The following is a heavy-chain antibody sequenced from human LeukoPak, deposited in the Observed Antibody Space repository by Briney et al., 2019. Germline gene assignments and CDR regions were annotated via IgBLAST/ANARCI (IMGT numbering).Heavy chain of an antibody. CDR2: FDPDDGET. J-gene: IGHJ4*02. CDR1: GYTLTELS. CDR3: STETSRFFDWSLSY. V-gene: IGHV1-24*01. Sequence: ASVKVSCKVSGYTLTELSMHWVRQAPGKGLEWMGGFDPDDGETIYARKFQGRLTMTEDTSTYTAYMELSSLESEDTAMYYCSTETSRFFDWSLSYWGQGTLVTVSS. D-gene: IGHD3-9*01.